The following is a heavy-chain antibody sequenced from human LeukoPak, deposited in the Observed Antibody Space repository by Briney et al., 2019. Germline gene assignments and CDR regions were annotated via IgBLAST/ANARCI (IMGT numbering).Heavy chain of an antibody. CDR3: ARYANSPYYYYAMDV. Sequence: SETLSLTCTVSGGSIIGYYLSWIRQPPGKGLEWIGSIYYSGSTNYNPSLKSRVTISVETSKNQFSLKLSSVTAADTAVYYCARYANSPYYYYAMDVWAKGPRSPSP. CDR1: GGSIIGYY. V-gene: IGHV4-59*12. J-gene: IGHJ6*02. D-gene: IGHD4/OR15-4a*01. CDR2: IYYSGST.